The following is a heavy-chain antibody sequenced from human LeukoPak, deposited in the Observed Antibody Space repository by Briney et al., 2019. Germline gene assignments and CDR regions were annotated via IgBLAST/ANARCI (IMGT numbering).Heavy chain of an antibody. CDR3: ARKAGYCSSTSCSHYRYFDL. V-gene: IGHV4-34*01. D-gene: IGHD2-2*01. CDR1: GGSFRGYY. J-gene: IGHJ2*01. CDR2: INHSGSP. Sequence: SETLSLTCAVYGGSFRGYYWNWIRQPPGKGLEWIGEINHSGSPNYNPSLKSRVTISVDTSKNQFSLKLSSVTAADTAVYYCARKAGYCSSTSCSHYRYFDLWGRGTLVTGSS.